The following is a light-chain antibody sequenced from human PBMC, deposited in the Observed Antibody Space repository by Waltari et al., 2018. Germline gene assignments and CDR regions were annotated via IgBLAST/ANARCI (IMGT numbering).Light chain of an antibody. Sequence: DVVMTQSPLSLPVTLGQSASISCRSGQSLVNSDGNIYLRWFQQRPGPSPRRLIYKLSNRDSGVPDRFSGSGSGTDFTLSISRVEAEDVAIYYCMQGTHWPYTFGQGTKLEIK. J-gene: IGKJ2*01. CDR1: QSLVNSDGNIY. CDR3: MQGTHWPYT. V-gene: IGKV2-30*01. CDR2: KLS.